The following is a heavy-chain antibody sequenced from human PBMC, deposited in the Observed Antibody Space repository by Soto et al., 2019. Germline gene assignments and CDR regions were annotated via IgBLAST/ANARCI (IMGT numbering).Heavy chain of an antibody. D-gene: IGHD5-12*01. CDR2: IYHSGST. Sequence: QLQLQESGSGLVKPSQTLSLTCAVSGGSISSGGYSWSWIRQPPGKGLEWIGYIYHSGSTYYNPSLKSRVTISVDRSKNQFSLKLSSVTAADTAVYYCARRRGFPYYYGMDVWGQGTTDTVSS. V-gene: IGHV4-30-2*01. CDR3: ARRRGFPYYYGMDV. J-gene: IGHJ6*02. CDR1: GGSISSGGYS.